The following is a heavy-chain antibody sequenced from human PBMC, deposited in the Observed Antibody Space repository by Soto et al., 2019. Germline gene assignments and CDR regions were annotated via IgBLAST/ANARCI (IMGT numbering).Heavy chain of an antibody. CDR2: ISSSGSTI. V-gene: IGHV3-48*03. D-gene: IGHD3-10*01. Sequence: EVQLVESGGGLVQPGGSLRLSCAASGFTFSSYEMNWVRQAPGKGLEWVSYISSSGSTIYYADSVKGRFTISRDNAKNSLYLQMNSLRAEDTAVYYCARDPSGSGSYGLGWFDPWGQGTLVTVSS. CDR3: ARDPSGSGSYGLGWFDP. J-gene: IGHJ5*02. CDR1: GFTFSSYE.